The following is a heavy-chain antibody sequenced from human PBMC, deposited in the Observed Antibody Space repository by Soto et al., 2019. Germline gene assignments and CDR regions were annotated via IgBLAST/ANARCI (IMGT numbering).Heavy chain of an antibody. D-gene: IGHD3-9*01. CDR1: GFTFSSYS. CDR2: ISSSSSYI. J-gene: IGHJ4*02. Sequence: EVQLVESGGGLVKPGGSLRLSCAASGFTFSSYSMKWVRQAPGKGLEWVSSISSSSSYIYYADSVKGRFTISRDNAKNSLYLQMNSLRAEDTAVYYCARDGDIFDSYFDYWGQGTLVTVSS. CDR3: ARDGDIFDSYFDY. V-gene: IGHV3-21*01.